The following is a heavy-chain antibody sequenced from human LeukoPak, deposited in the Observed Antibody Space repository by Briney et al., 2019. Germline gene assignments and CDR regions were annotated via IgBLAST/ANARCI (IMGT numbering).Heavy chain of an antibody. CDR1: GYTFTSYG. CDR3: ARDHKTTHIVLMVYADPDHGDAFDI. J-gene: IGHJ3*02. CDR2: ISAYNGNT. D-gene: IGHD2-8*01. Sequence: GASVKVSCKASGYTFTSYGISWVRQAPGQGLEWMGWISAYNGNTNYAQKLQGRVTMTTDTSTSTAYMELRSLRSDDTAVYYCARDHKTTHIVLMVYADPDHGDAFDIWGQGTMVTVSS. V-gene: IGHV1-18*01.